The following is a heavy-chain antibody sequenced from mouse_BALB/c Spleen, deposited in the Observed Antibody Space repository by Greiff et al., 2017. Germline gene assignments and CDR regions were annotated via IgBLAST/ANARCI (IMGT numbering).Heavy chain of an antibody. V-gene: IGHV5-4*02. CDR2: ISDGGSYT. CDR1: GFTFSDYY. D-gene: IGHD2-14*01. CDR3: ARGGNYAMDY. J-gene: IGHJ4*01. Sequence: EVMLVESGGGLVKPGGSLKLSCAASGFTFSDYYMYWVRQTPEKRLEWVATISDGGSYTYYPDSVKGRFTISRDNAKNNLYLQMRSLKSEDTAMYYCARGGNYAMDYWGQGTSVTVSS.